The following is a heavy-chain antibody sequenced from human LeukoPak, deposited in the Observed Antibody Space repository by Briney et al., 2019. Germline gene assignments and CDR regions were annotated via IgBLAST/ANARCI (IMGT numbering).Heavy chain of an antibody. CDR1: GYTFTGYY. Sequence: ASVKVSCKASGYTFTGYYMHWVRQAPGQGLEWMGRINPNSGGTNYAQKFQGRVTMTRDTSISTAYMELSRLRSDDTAVYYCARRAREYSHDAFDIWGQGTMVTVSS. D-gene: IGHD5-18*01. CDR3: ARRAREYSHDAFDI. J-gene: IGHJ3*02. CDR2: INPNSGGT. V-gene: IGHV1-2*06.